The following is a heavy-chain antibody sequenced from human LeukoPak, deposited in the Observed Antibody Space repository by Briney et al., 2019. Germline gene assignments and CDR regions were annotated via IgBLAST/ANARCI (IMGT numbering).Heavy chain of an antibody. CDR2: ISGSGGST. J-gene: IGHJ3*02. CDR1: GFTFSSDA. CDR3: ARFSPALFFGVVIIHEAFDI. D-gene: IGHD3-3*01. V-gene: IGHV3-23*01. Sequence: PGGSLRLFCAASGFTFSSDAMSWVRQAPGKGLEWVSAISGSGGSTYYADSVKGRFTISRDNSKNTLYLQMNSLRAEDTAVYYCARFSPALFFGVVIIHEAFDIWGQGTMVTVSS.